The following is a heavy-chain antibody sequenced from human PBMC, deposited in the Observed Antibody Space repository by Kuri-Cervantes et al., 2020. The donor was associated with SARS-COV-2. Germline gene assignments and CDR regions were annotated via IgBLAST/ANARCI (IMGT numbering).Heavy chain of an antibody. CDR1: GFTFSSCW. V-gene: IGHV3-74*01. J-gene: IGHJ3*02. Sequence: GGSLRLSCAASGFTFSSCWMHWVRQAPGKGLVWVSRINSDGSSTSYADSVKGRFTISRDNAKNTLYLQMNSLRAEDTAVYYCARDPDSSGWYAGDAFDIWGQGTMVTVSS. CDR3: ARDPDSSGWYAGDAFDI. CDR2: INSDGSST. D-gene: IGHD6-19*01.